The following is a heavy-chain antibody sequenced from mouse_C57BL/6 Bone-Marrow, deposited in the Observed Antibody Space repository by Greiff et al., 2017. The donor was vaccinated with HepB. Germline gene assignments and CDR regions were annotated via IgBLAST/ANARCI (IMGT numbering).Heavy chain of an antibody. Sequence: QVQLQQSGAELARPGASVKLSCKASGYTFTSYGIIWVKQRTGQGLEWIGEIYPRSGNTYYNEKFKGKATLTADKSSSTAYMELRSLTSEDSAVYFCARSGGWLPPYFDVWGTGTTVTVSS. CDR2: IYPRSGNT. D-gene: IGHD2-3*01. J-gene: IGHJ1*03. CDR1: GYTFTSYG. V-gene: IGHV1-81*01. CDR3: ARSGGWLPPYFDV.